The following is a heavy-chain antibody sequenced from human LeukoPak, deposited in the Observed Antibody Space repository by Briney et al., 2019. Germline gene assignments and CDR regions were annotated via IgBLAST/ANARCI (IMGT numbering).Heavy chain of an antibody. CDR1: GFTVSSNY. D-gene: IGHD3-3*01. V-gene: IGHV3-21*01. CDR3: ARVGRRDFWSGYYTGIFDY. CDR2: ISSSSSYI. J-gene: IGHJ4*02. Sequence: PGGSLRLSCAASGFTVSSNYMSWVRQAPGKGLEWVSSISSSSSYIYYADSVKGRFTISRDNAKNSLYLQMNSLRAEDTAVYYCARVGRRDFWSGYYTGIFDYWGQGTLVTVSS.